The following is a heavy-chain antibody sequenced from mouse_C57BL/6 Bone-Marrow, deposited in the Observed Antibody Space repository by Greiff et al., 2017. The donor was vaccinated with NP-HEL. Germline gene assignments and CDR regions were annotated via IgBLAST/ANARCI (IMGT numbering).Heavy chain of an antibody. CDR2: IDPEDGDT. J-gene: IGHJ1*03. Sequence: EVQLQESGAELVKPGASVKLSCTASGFTITDYYMHWVKQRTEQGLEWIGRIDPEDGDTKYAEKFKGTATITADTSSNTAYLPLRRLTSDDAAVYYYARRRISYWYFDVWGTGTTVTVSS. CDR1: GFTITDYY. CDR3: ARRRISYWYFDV. V-gene: IGHV14-2*01.